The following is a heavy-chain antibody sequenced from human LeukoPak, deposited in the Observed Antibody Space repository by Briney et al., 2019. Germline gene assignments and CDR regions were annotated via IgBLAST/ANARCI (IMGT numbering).Heavy chain of an antibody. D-gene: IGHD4-23*01. CDR3: ARRGVRTTVVTPPLDY. Sequence: SETLSLTCTVSGGSISSSSYYWGWIRQPPGKGLEWIGSIYYSGSTYYNPSLKSRATISVDTSKNQFSLKLSSVTAADTAVYYCARRGVRTTVVTPPLDYWGQGTLVTVSS. CDR1: GGSISSSSYY. V-gene: IGHV4-39*01. J-gene: IGHJ4*02. CDR2: IYYSGST.